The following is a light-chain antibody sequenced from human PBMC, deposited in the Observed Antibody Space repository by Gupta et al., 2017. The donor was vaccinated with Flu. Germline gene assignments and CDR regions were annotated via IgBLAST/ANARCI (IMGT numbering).Light chain of an antibody. CDR1: SNDVGGYNF. CDR3: SSKRSSSALAI. CDR2: EVS. J-gene: IGLJ2*01. V-gene: IGLV2-14*01. Sequence: QSALTQPASVSGSPGQSITISCTGTSNDVGGYNFFSWYQQHPGKAPKLMIYEVSDRPSGVSNRFSGSKSGNTASLTISGLQADDEADYYCSSKRSSSALAIFGGGTRLTVL.